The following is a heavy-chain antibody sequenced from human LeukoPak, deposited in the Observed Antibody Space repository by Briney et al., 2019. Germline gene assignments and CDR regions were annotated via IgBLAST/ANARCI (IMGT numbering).Heavy chain of an antibody. V-gene: IGHV1-18*01. CDR2: ISAYNGNT. CDR3: ARDGPGFWSGYPNPYYYYYMDV. Sequence: ASVKVSCXASGYTFTSYGISWVRQAPGQGLEWMGWISAYNGNTNYAQKLQGRVTMTTDTSTSTAYMELRSLRSDDTAVYYCARDGPGFWSGYPNPYYYYYMDVWGKGTTVTVSS. D-gene: IGHD3-3*01. J-gene: IGHJ6*03. CDR1: GYTFTSYG.